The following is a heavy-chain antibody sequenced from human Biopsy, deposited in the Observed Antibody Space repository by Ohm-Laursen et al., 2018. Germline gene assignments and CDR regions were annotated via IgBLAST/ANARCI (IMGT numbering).Heavy chain of an antibody. CDR3: ARSRGSSGIATIYYYGMDV. D-gene: IGHD3-10*01. CDR2: ISSSSDNI. J-gene: IGHJ6*02. CDR1: GFTLSSCS. Sequence: GSLRLSCSATGFTLSSCSMNWVRQTPGKGLEWVSTISSSSDNIYYVDSVKGRFTISRDNAKNSLYLQMNSLRAEDTAVYYCARSRGSSGIATIYYYGMDVWGQGTTVTVSS. V-gene: IGHV3-21*01.